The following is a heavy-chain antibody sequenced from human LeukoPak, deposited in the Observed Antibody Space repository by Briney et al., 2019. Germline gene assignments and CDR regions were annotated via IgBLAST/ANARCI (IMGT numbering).Heavy chain of an antibody. CDR3: ARSPGYCSSTSCSINWFDP. Sequence: SVKVSCKASGGTLSSYAISWVRQAPGQGLEWMGGIIPIFGTANYAQKFQGRVTITTDESTSTAYMELSSLRSEDTAVYYCARSPGYCSSTSCSINWFDPWGQGTLVTVSS. J-gene: IGHJ5*02. CDR2: IIPIFGTA. V-gene: IGHV1-69*05. D-gene: IGHD2-2*03. CDR1: GGTLSSYA.